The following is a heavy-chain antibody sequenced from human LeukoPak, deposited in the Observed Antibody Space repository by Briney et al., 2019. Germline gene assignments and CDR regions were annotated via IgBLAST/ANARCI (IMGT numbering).Heavy chain of an antibody. D-gene: IGHD2-21*02. CDR3: ARERGRADCAADCSYFLDI. CDR1: GGTFSSYA. J-gene: IGHJ3*02. CDR2: IIPILGTP. V-gene: IGHV1-69*05. Sequence: GASVKVSCKTSGGTFSSYAISWVRQAPGQGLEWVGGIIPILGTPNYAQKFQGRVTITTDESTWTAYMELSGLSSDDTAIYYCARERGRADCAADCSYFLDIWGQGTRVTVSS.